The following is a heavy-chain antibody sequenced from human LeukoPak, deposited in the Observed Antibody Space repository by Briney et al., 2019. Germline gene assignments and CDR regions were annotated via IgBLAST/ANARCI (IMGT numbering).Heavy chain of an antibody. Sequence: GGSLRLSCAASGFTLSSYAMHWVRQAPGKGLEWVAIISYDGSHKYDADSVKDRFTISRDNSKNTLYLQMNSLRAEDTAVYYCARDRGFGELSQYYLDYWGQGTLVTVSS. CDR3: ARDRGFGELSQYYLDY. V-gene: IGHV3-30-3*01. J-gene: IGHJ4*02. D-gene: IGHD3-16*02. CDR1: GFTLSSYA. CDR2: ISYDGSHK.